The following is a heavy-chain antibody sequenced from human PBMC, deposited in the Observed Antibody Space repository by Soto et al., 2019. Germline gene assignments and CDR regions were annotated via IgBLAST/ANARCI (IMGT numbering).Heavy chain of an antibody. CDR1: GGSISSAGYY. Sequence: PSETLSLTCTVSGGSISSAGYYWSWIRQHPGKGLEWIGYIYYSGSTYYNPSLKSRVTISVDTSKNLFSLKLSSVTAADTAVYYCARFLIFGSYYDYWGQGTLVTVSS. D-gene: IGHD2-21*02. CDR3: ARFLIFGSYYDY. V-gene: IGHV4-31*03. J-gene: IGHJ4*02. CDR2: IYYSGST.